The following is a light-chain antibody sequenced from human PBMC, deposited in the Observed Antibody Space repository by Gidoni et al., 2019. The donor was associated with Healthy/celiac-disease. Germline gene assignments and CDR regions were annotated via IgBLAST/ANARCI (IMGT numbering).Light chain of an antibody. J-gene: IGLJ1*01. CDR3: SSYAGSTGV. CDR1: SRDVGCYNY. Sequence: QSALTQPPSASGSPGQSVTISCTGTSRDVGCYNYVSWYQQPPGNAPNLMIYEVSKRPSGVPDRFSGSKSGNTASLTVSGLQAEDEADYYCSSYAGSTGVFGTGTKVTVL. CDR2: EVS. V-gene: IGLV2-8*01.